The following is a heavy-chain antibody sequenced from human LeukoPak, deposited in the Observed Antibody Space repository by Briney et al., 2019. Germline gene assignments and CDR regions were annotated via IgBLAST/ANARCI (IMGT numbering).Heavy chain of an antibody. CDR2: IYYSGNS. V-gene: IGHV4-59*08. J-gene: IGHJ4*02. CDR3: ARHPLDY. Sequence: SETLSLTCTVSGGSISHYYWSWIRQPPGKGLEWIAYIYYSGNSYYNPSLKSRVTISVDTSKNQFSLKLSSVTAADTAVYYCARHPLDYWGQGTLVTVSS. CDR1: GGSISHYY.